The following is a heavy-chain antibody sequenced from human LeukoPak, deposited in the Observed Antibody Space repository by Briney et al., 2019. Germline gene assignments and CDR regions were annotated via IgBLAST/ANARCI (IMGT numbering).Heavy chain of an antibody. CDR2: INHSGST. CDR3: ARTYGSGSYYNVGRIDY. CDR1: GGSFSGYY. D-gene: IGHD3-10*01. Sequence: PSETLSLTCAVYGGSFSGYYWSWIRQPPGKGLEWIGEINHSGSTNYNPSLKCRVTISVDTSKNQFSLKLSSVTAADTAVYYCARTYGSGSYYNVGRIDYWGQGTLVTVSS. J-gene: IGHJ4*02. V-gene: IGHV4-34*01.